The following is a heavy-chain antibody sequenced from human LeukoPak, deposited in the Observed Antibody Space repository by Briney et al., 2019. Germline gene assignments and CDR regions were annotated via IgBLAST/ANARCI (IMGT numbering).Heavy chain of an antibody. CDR1: GFTISGYW. Sequence: PGGSLRLSCAASGFTISGYWMTWLRQAPGKGLEGVANIKQDGSEKTYVDSVRGRFTISRDNAKNSIYLQMNSLRVEDTAIYYCARDGGTDWYDPWGQGTLVSVSS. D-gene: IGHD3-16*01. CDR2: IKQDGSEK. J-gene: IGHJ5*02. CDR3: ARDGGTDWYDP. V-gene: IGHV3-7*01.